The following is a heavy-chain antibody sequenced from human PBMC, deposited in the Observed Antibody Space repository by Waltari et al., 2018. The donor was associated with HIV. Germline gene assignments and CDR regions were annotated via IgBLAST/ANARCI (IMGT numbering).Heavy chain of an antibody. Sequence: QLQLPESGPGLVKPSETLSLTCTVSGDSISNSNYFWGWIRQPPGKGLGWIGRIYYSGRSYYNPPLKGRVTISVDTSKNQFSLKLSSVTATDTAVYYCARHALRVGASYWYFDLWGRGTLVTVSS. CDR3: ARHALRVGASYWYFDL. J-gene: IGHJ2*01. CDR1: GDSISNSNYF. CDR2: IYYSGRS. D-gene: IGHD1-26*01. V-gene: IGHV4-39*01.